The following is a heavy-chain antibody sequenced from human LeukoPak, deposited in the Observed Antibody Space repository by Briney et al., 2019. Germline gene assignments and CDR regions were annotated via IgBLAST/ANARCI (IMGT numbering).Heavy chain of an antibody. CDR3: ARGGYDILTGYQFDY. V-gene: IGHV1-18*04. CDR1: GYTFTSYG. D-gene: IGHD3-9*01. CDR2: ISAYNGNT. J-gene: IGHJ4*02. Sequence: ASVKVSCKASGYTFTSYGISWVRQAPGQGLEWMGWISAYNGNTNYAQKLQGRVTMTTDTSTSTAYTELRSLRSDDTAVYYCARGGYDILTGYQFDYWGQGTLVTVSS.